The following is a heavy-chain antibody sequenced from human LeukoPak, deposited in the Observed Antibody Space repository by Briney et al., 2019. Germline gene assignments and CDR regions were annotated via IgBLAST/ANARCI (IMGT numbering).Heavy chain of an antibody. CDR2: IKQDGGEI. J-gene: IGHJ4*02. CDR3: VRDKLTGASRLDY. Sequence: GGSLRLSCAASGFTFSNYWMSWVRQAPGKELEWVANIKQDGGEIYYVDSVKGRFTISRDNAKNSLYLQMNSLRAEDTAVYYCVRDKLTGASRLDYWGQGTLLTVSS. CDR1: GFTFSNYW. V-gene: IGHV3-7*03. D-gene: IGHD7-27*01.